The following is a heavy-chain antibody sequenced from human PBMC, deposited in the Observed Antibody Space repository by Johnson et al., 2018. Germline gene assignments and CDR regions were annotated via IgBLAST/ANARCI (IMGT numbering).Heavy chain of an antibody. D-gene: IGHD2-2*01. V-gene: IGHV3-30*18. J-gene: IGHJ3*02. CDR3: AKVWGVPTEMVHAFDI. CDR1: GFTFSSYG. Sequence: QVQLVESGGGVVQPGRSLRLSCAASGFTFSSYGMHWVRQAPGKGLEWVAVISYDGSNKYYADSVKGRFTISRDNSKNTLYLQMNSLRAEDTAGYYWAKVWGVPTEMVHAFDIWGQGTMVTVSS. CDR2: ISYDGSNK.